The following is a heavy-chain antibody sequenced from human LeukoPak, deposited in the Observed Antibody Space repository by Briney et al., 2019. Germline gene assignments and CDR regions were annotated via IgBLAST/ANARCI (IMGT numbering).Heavy chain of an antibody. D-gene: IGHD3-10*01. Sequence: SVKVSCKASGGTFSSYAISWVRQAPGQGLEWMGGIIPIFGTANYAQKFQGRVTITADESTSTAYMELSSLRSEDTAVYYCARVYYGSGSYYYYYYYMNVWGKGTTVTVSS. J-gene: IGHJ6*03. CDR2: IIPIFGTA. CDR3: ARVYYGSGSYYYYYYYMNV. V-gene: IGHV1-69*01. CDR1: GGTFSSYA.